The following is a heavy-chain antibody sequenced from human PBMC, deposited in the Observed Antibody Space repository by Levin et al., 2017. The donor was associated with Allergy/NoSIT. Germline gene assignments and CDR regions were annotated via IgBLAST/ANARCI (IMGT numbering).Heavy chain of an antibody. CDR3: AKDRGWYWDY. CDR1: GFSFRTYA. V-gene: IGHV3-23*01. J-gene: IGHJ4*02. D-gene: IGHD6-19*01. CDR2: LSGSGDKT. Sequence: GGSLRLSCAASGFSFRTYAMSWVRQAPGKGLEWVSALSGSGDKTYYAESVKGRFTISRDNSKNTLYLQMNSLRAEDTAVYYCAKDRGWYWDYWGQGTLVTVSS.